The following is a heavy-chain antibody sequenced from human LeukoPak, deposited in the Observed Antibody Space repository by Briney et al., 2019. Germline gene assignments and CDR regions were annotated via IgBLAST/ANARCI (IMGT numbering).Heavy chain of an antibody. CDR2: IYGSGNT. CDR1: GGSISGWY. J-gene: IGHJ4*02. CDR3: ARETSLAGFASGLGFNY. Sequence: SETLSLTCTVSGGSISGWYWSWIRQPPGKGLEWIGYIYGSGNTNYNPSLKSPVTMSIDTSKNQFSLKLTSVTAADTATYYCARETSLAGFASGLGFNYWGQGILVTVSS. V-gene: IGHV4-59*01. D-gene: IGHD6-19*01.